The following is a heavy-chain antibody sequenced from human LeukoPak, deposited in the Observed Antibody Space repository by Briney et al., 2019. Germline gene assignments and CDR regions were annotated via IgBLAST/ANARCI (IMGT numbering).Heavy chain of an antibody. Sequence: PGRSLRLSCAASGFTFSNNALSWVRQAPGKGLEWVSVISGSGGSTYYADSVKGRFTISRDNSKNTLYLQMDSLRAGDTAVYYCARGRLRVIDAFDIWGQGTMVTVSS. V-gene: IGHV3-23*01. D-gene: IGHD3-22*01. J-gene: IGHJ3*02. CDR3: ARGRLRVIDAFDI. CDR2: ISGSGGST. CDR1: GFTFSNNA.